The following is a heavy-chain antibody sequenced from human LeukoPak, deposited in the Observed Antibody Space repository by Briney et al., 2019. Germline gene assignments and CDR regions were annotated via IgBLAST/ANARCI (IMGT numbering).Heavy chain of an antibody. D-gene: IGHD2-2*03. CDR2: ISSSGSYI. CDR1: GFTFSSYS. J-gene: IGHJ3*01. Sequence: PGGSLRLSCAASGFTFSSYSMNWVRQAPGKGLEWVSSISSSGSYIYYADSVKGRFTISRDNANNSLYLQMKSLRAEDTAMYYCATWISEDAFDFWGQGTMVTVSS. V-gene: IGHV3-21*01. CDR3: ATWISEDAFDF.